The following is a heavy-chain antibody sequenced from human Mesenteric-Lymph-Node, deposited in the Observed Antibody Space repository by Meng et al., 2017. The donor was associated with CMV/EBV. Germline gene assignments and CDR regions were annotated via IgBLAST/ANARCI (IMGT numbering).Heavy chain of an antibody. CDR3: ARVPGVSGYYDSSGYYSHFDY. J-gene: IGHJ4*02. CDR1: GGSIGSTSYY. V-gene: IGHV4-39*07. Sequence: SETLSLTCTVSGGSIGSTSYYWGWIRQPPGKGLEWIGSIYYSGSTYYNPSLKSRVTISVDTSKNQFSLKLSSVTAADTAVYYCARVPGVSGYYDSSGYYSHFDYWGQGTLVTVSS. D-gene: IGHD3-22*01. CDR2: IYYSGST.